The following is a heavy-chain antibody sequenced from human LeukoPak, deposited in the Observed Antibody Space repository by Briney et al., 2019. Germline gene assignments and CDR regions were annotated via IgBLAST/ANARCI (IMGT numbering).Heavy chain of an antibody. Sequence: PGGSLRLSCAASEFTISSYAMSWVRQAPGKGLEWVSLISASGGSTYYADSVKGRFAISRDNSKNTLYLQMNSLRAEDTAVYYCAKLIAAVAGYYFDYWGQGTLVTVSS. CDR3: AKLIAAVAGYYFDY. V-gene: IGHV3-23*01. J-gene: IGHJ4*02. CDR1: EFTISSYA. CDR2: ISASGGST. D-gene: IGHD6-19*01.